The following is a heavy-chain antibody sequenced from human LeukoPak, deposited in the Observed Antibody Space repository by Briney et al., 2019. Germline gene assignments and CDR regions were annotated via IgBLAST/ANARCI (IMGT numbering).Heavy chain of an antibody. CDR2: ISHRGST. CDR1: GGSISSSSYY. V-gene: IGHV4-39*07. J-gene: IGHJ5*01. Sequence: SETLSLTCTVSGGSISSSSYYWGWIRQPPGKGLEWIGEISHRGSTNYNPSLKSRVTISIDSSKNQFSLRLSSVTVADNAIYYCARDTAALDSWGQGTLVTVSS. CDR3: ARDTAALDS. D-gene: IGHD6-13*01.